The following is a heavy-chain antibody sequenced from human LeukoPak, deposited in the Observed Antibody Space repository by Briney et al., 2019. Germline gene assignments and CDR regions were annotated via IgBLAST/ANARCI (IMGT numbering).Heavy chain of an antibody. Sequence: GGSLRLSCAAAGFTFTSHAMSWVRQAPGKGLEWVSAISGSGGSTYYADSVKGRFTISRDNSKNTLYLQMNSLRAEDTAVYSCAKDPWTRPRGAFDIWGQGTMVTVSS. CDR3: AKDPWTRPRGAFDI. CDR2: ISGSGGST. CDR1: GFTFTSHA. D-gene: IGHD3/OR15-3a*01. J-gene: IGHJ3*02. V-gene: IGHV3-23*01.